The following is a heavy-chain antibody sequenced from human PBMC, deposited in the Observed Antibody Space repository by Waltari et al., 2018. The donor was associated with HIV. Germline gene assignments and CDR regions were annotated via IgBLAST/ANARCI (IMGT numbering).Heavy chain of an antibody. J-gene: IGHJ6*02. CDR2: VFHSGRS. CDR3: ARHCLQKCWLPQLKYYYAMDV. Sequence: QHQLQESGPGLVKPSETLSLTCTVSGGSISSSSYYWVWIRQPPGKGLEWIGSVFHSGRSYYNPSLLSRVTISADKSNIQFSLKLSSETAADTAVYYCARHCLQKCWLPQLKYYYAMDVWGQGTTVTVSS. D-gene: IGHD3-9*01. V-gene: IGHV4-39*01. CDR1: GGSISSSSYY.